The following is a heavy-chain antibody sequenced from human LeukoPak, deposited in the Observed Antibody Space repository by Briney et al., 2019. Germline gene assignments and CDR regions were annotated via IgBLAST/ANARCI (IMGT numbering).Heavy chain of an antibody. CDR1: GPSITSGCYY. CDR3: ARDPVLRYFDWSRTCCYYGMDI. V-gene: IGHV4-31*01. Sequence: SQTLSLTCPLAGPSITSGCYYCSWLLHHPVKGLEWSGHIYYSGSTYYNPSLKCPVTISVDTSKNHFSLKRSSVTTADTAVYYCARDPVLRYFDWSRTCCYYGMDIWGQGTTVTVSS. D-gene: IGHD3-9*01. CDR2: IYYSGST. J-gene: IGHJ6*02.